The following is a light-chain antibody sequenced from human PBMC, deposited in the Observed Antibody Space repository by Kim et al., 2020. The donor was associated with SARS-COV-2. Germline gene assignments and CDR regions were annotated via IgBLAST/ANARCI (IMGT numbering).Light chain of an antibody. J-gene: IGLJ2*01. V-gene: IGLV6-57*04. CDR1: SGSIDDNY. Sequence: NFMLTQPHSVSGSPGKTITISCTRSSGSIDDNYVQWYQQRPGGVPTAVIYEDDQRPSGVSDRFSGSIDNSSNSASLTISGLRTEDEADYYCQSYNRDNVLFGGGTKLTVL. CDR3: QSYNRDNVL. CDR2: EDD.